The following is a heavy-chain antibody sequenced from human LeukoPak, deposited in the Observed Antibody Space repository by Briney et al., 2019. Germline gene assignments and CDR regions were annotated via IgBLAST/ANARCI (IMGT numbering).Heavy chain of an antibody. D-gene: IGHD6-19*01. Sequence: PGESLKISCKGSGYSFTSYWIGWVRQMPGKGLEWMGIIYPGDSDTRYSPSFQGQVTISADKSISTAYLQWSSLKASDTAMYYCARQGSSTAYSSGWYDYWGQGTLVTVSS. CDR1: GYSFTSYW. J-gene: IGHJ4*02. CDR2: IYPGDSDT. CDR3: ARQGSSTAYSSGWYDY. V-gene: IGHV5-51*01.